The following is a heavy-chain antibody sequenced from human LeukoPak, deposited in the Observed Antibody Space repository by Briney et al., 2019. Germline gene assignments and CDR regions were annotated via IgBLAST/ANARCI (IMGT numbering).Heavy chain of an antibody. J-gene: IGHJ4*02. V-gene: IGHV3-30*02. CDR3: ARDSNTAMTFFDY. CDR1: GFTFSSYG. CDR2: IRYDGSNK. D-gene: IGHD5-18*01. Sequence: GGSLRLSCAASGFTFSSYGMHWVRQAPGKGLEWVAFIRYDGSNKYYADSVKGRFTISRDNSKNTLYLQMNSLRAEDTAVYYCARDSNTAMTFFDYWGQGTLVTVSS.